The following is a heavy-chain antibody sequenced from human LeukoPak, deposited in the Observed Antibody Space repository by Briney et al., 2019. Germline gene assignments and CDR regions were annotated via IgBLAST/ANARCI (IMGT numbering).Heavy chain of an antibody. CDR3: ARSGGSGSYYIETYYYYGMDV. D-gene: IGHD3-10*01. CDR2: ISYDGSNK. V-gene: IGHV3-30-3*01. J-gene: IGHJ6*02. Sequence: GGSLRLSCAASGFTFSSYAMHWVRQAPGKGLEWVAVISYDGSNKYYADSVKGRFTISRDNSKNTLYLQMNSLRAEDTAVYYCARSGGSGSYYIETYYYYGMDVWGQGTTVTVSS. CDR1: GFTFSSYA.